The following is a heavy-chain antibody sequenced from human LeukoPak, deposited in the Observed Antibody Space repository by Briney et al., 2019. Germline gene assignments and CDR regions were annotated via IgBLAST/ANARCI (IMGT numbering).Heavy chain of an antibody. CDR2: MNSNSGNT. D-gene: IGHD6-19*01. V-gene: IGHV1-8*01. CDR3: ARGRHSSGWYVDY. J-gene: IGHJ4*02. Sequence: ASVKVSCKASGYTFTSYDINWVRQATGQGLEWMGWMNSNSGNTGYAQKFQGRVTMTWNTSIGTAYMELSSLRSEDTAVYYCARGRHSSGWYVDYWGQGTLVTVSS. CDR1: GYTFTSYD.